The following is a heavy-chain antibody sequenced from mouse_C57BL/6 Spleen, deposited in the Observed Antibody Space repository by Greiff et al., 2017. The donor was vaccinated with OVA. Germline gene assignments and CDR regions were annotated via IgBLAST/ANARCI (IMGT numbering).Heavy chain of an antibody. Sequence: QVQLQQSGAELARPGASVKLSCKASGYTFTSYGISWVKQRTGQGLEWIGEIYPRSGNTYYNEKFKGKATLTADKSSSTAYMELRSLTSEDSAVYFCARRNNYGSSYYFDYWGQGTTLTVSS. CDR1: GYTFTSYG. V-gene: IGHV1-81*01. CDR3: ARRNNYGSSYYFDY. D-gene: IGHD1-1*01. J-gene: IGHJ2*01. CDR2: IYPRSGNT.